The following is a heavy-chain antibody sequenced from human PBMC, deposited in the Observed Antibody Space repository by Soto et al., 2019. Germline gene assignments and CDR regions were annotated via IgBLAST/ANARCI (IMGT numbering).Heavy chain of an antibody. D-gene: IGHD6-19*01. V-gene: IGHV3-30*18. Sequence: GGSLRLSCAASGSTFRAYGMHWVRQAPGKGLEWVAFISDDGSQKYYGGSVKGRFTISRDNSKNTLSLRMISLRTEDTSVYYCAKEAPGGWHFFDTWGQGTLVTVSS. CDR1: GSTFRAYG. CDR2: ISDDGSQK. CDR3: AKEAPGGWHFFDT. J-gene: IGHJ4*02.